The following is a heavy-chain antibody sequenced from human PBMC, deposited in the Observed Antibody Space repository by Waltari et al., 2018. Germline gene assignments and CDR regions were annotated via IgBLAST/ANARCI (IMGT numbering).Heavy chain of an antibody. J-gene: IGHJ4*02. D-gene: IGHD3-3*01. CDR2: IKQDGSEK. Sequence: EVQLVESGGGLVQPGGSLRLSCAASGFTFSSYWMSWVRQAPGTGLEWVANIKQDGSEKYYVDSVKGRFTISRDNAKNSLYLQMNSLRAEDTAVYYCARTREYYDFWSGYYDPAFYFDYWGQGTLVTVSS. CDR1: GFTFSSYW. CDR3: ARTREYYDFWSGYYDPAFYFDY. V-gene: IGHV3-7*01.